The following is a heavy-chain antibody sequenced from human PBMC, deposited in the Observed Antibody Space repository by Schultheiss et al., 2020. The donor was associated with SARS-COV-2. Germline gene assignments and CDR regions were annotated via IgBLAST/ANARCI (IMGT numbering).Heavy chain of an antibody. J-gene: IGHJ4*02. D-gene: IGHD6-25*01. V-gene: IGHV3-30*01. CDR1: GFTFSTYA. Sequence: GGSLRLSCAASGFTFSTYAMHWVRQAPGKGLEWVAVISDHGTKEDYADSVNGRFTISRDNSKNTLYLQINSLRPEDTAVYYCARAPSSAWHNFDFWGPGTLVTVSS. CDR2: ISDHGTKE. CDR3: ARAPSSAWHNFDF.